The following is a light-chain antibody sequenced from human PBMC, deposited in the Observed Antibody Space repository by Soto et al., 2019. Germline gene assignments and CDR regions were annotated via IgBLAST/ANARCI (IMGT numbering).Light chain of an antibody. CDR1: SSDVGGYNY. J-gene: IGLJ1*01. V-gene: IGLV2-14*01. CDR3: SSYTSSSLYV. Sequence: QYALTQPASVSGSPGQTVTISCTGTSSDVGGYNYVSWYQQHPGKAPKLMIYDVSNRPSGVSNRFSGSKSGNTASLTISGLQAEDEAAYYCSSYTSSSLYVFGTGTKVTVL. CDR2: DVS.